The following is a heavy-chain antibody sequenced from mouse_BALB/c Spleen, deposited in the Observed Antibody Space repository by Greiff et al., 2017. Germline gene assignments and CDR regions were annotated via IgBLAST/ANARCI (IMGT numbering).Heavy chain of an antibody. CDR3: ARDDGYDYDYFDY. CDR1: GYSITSGYY. J-gene: IGHJ2*01. D-gene: IGHD2-4*01. CDR2: ISYDGSN. Sequence: DVQLQESGPGLVKPSQSLSLTCSVTGYSITSGYYWNWIRQFPGNQLEWMGYISYDGSNNYNPSLKNRISITRDTSKNQFFLKLNSVTTEDTATYYCARDDGYDYDYFDYWGQGTTLTVSS. V-gene: IGHV3-6*02.